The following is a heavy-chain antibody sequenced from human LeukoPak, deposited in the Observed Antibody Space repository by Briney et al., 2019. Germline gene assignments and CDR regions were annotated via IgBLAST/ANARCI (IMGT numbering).Heavy chain of an antibody. Sequence: PGGSLRLSCAASGFAFSTYDMGWVRQAPGKGLEWVSVISGSGGSAYYADSVKGRFTISRDNSKNTLYLQMNSLRAEDTAVYYCAREGDSRWGELSPWGQGTLVTVSS. J-gene: IGHJ1*01. D-gene: IGHD3-16*02. CDR2: ISGSGGSA. V-gene: IGHV3-23*01. CDR3: AREGDSRWGELSP. CDR1: GFAFSTYD.